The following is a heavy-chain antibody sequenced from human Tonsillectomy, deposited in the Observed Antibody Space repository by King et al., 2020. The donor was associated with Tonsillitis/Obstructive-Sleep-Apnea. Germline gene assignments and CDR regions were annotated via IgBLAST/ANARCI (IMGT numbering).Heavy chain of an antibody. D-gene: IGHD3-3*01. Sequence: VQLVESGGGLVKPGGSLRLSCAASGFTFSNYSMNWVRQAPGKGLEWVSSISSSSSYIYYADSVKGRFTISRDNAKNSLYLQMNSLRAEDTAVYYCATGAGLLYLALVDCWGQGTLVTVSS. CDR2: ISSSSSYI. V-gene: IGHV3-21*01. CDR3: ATGAGLLYLALVDC. J-gene: IGHJ4*02. CDR1: GFTFSNYS.